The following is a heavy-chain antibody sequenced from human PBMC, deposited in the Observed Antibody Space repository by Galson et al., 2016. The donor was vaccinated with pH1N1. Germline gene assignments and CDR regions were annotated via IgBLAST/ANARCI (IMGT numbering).Heavy chain of an antibody. CDR3: VRSTGYNKVNGPFDV. CDR2: IMPIFGTT. V-gene: IGHV1-69*13. J-gene: IGHJ3*01. D-gene: IGHD1-14*01. Sequence: SEKVSCKASGGPLSSYATGWVRQAPGQGPEWMGGIMPIFGTTKYEQKFQGRVTITADEMSGSAYMELSGLTSMDTAVYYCVRSTGYNKVNGPFDVWGQGTLVIVSS. CDR1: GGPLSSYA.